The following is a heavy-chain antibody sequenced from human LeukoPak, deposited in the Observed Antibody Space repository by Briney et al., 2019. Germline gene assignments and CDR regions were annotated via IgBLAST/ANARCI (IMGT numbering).Heavy chain of an antibody. V-gene: IGHV4-38-2*02. J-gene: IGHJ4*02. CDR1: GYSISSGYY. CDR3: ARAVVVPAAMLDYFDY. CDR2: IYHSGST. D-gene: IGHD2-2*01. Sequence: SETLSLTCTVSGYSISSGYYWGCIRQPPRKGLEWIGSIYHSGSTYYNPSLKSRVTISVDTSKNQFSLKLSSVTAAGTAVYYCARAVVVPAAMLDYFDYWGQGTLVTVSS.